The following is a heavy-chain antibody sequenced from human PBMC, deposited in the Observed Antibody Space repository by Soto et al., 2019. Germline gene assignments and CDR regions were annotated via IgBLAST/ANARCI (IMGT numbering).Heavy chain of an antibody. V-gene: IGHV4-34*01. CDR3: ARVWGGAFDI. CDR1: GGSFSGYY. CDR2: INHSGST. J-gene: IGHJ3*02. D-gene: IGHD3-10*01. Sequence: SETLSLTCAVYGGSFSGYYWSWIRQPPGKGLEWIGEINHSGSTNYNPSLKSRVTISVDTSKNQFSLKLSSVTAADTAVYYCARVWGGAFDIWGQGTMVT.